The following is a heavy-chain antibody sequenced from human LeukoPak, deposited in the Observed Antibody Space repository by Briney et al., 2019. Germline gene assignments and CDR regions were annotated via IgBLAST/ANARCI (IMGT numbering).Heavy chain of an antibody. D-gene: IGHD6-19*01. J-gene: IGHJ4*02. V-gene: IGHV4-34*01. CDR1: GGSFSDYY. CDR3: ARRRLVRSAFDY. Sequence: SETLSLTCAVYGGSFSDYYWSWIRQPPGKGLEWIGEINHSGSTNYNPSLKSRVTISVDTSKNQFSLKLSSVTAADTAVYYCARRRLVRSAFDYWGQGTLVTVSS. CDR2: INHSGST.